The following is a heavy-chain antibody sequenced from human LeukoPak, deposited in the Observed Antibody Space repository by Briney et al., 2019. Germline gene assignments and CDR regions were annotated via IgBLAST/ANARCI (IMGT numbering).Heavy chain of an antibody. CDR3: ARDMTDWWFDH. Sequence: SETLSLTCTVSGGSISNYYWNWIRQPPGKGLEWIGYIYYSGSTNYNPSLKSRVTISVDTSKNQFSLKLSSVTAADTAVYYCARDMTDWWFDHWGQGTLVTVSS. V-gene: IGHV4-59*12. CDR1: GGSISNYY. CDR2: IYYSGST. J-gene: IGHJ5*02. D-gene: IGHD3-9*01.